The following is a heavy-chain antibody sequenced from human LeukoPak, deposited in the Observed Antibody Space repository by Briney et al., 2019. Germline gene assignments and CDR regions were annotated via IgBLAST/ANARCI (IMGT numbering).Heavy chain of an antibody. CDR3: ARDNARGTRGWFDP. CDR2: IYTSGST. Sequence: PSETLSLTCTVSGGSISSYYWSWIRQPAGKGLEWIGRIYTSGSTNYNPSLKSRVTMSVDTSKNQFSLKLSSVTAADTAVYYCARDNARGTRGWFDPWGQGTLVTVSS. D-gene: IGHD1-7*01. CDR1: GGSISSYY. V-gene: IGHV4-4*07. J-gene: IGHJ5*02.